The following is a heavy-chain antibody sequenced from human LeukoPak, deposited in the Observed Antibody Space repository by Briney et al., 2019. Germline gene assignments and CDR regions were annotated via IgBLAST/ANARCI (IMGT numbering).Heavy chain of an antibody. Sequence: PGGSLRLSCAASGFIFTNAWMSWVRQAPGKGLEWVGLIKSKTDSGTTSYAARVKGRCAISRDDSKNTLYLQVISLESEGTGVYYCAYIMGATGGLHYWGQGTLVTVSS. J-gene: IGHJ4*02. CDR2: IKSKTDSGTT. CDR3: AYIMGATGGLHY. V-gene: IGHV3-15*01. D-gene: IGHD1-26*01. CDR1: GFIFTNAW.